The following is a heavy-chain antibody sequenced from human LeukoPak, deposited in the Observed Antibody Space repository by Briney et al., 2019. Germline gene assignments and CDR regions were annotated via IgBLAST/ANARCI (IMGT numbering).Heavy chain of an antibody. J-gene: IGHJ4*02. CDR1: GFTFSAYT. CDR3: ATGYSYGLDI. D-gene: IGHD5-18*01. CDR2: SSSSGYI. V-gene: IGHV3-21*01. Sequence: PGGSLRLSCEGSGFTFSAYTINWVRQTPGKGLEWVSSSSSSGYIYYADSAKGRFTISRDNAKNSLYLRMNSLRAEDTAVYYCATGYSYGLDIWGQGTLVTVSS.